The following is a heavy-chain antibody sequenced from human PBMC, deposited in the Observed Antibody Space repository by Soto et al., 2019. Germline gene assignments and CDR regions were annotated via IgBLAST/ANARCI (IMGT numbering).Heavy chain of an antibody. D-gene: IGHD2-15*01. Sequence: EVQLLESGGDLVQPGGSLRLSCAASGFTFGIYAMTWVRQAPGKGLEWVSTISATGGSTFYPDSVKGRFTISRDNSKNTLYLQMNSLRAEDTAIYYCAKDLSSYYYFDFWGQGTLVTVSS. J-gene: IGHJ4*02. V-gene: IGHV3-23*01. CDR3: AKDLSSYYYFDF. CDR2: ISATGGST. CDR1: GFTFGIYA.